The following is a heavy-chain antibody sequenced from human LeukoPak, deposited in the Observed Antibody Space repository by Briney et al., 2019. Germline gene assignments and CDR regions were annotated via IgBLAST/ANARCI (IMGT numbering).Heavy chain of an antibody. J-gene: IGHJ6*02. CDR2: ISYDGSNK. Sequence: PGGSLRLSCAASGFTFSSYAMHWVRQAPGKGLEWVAVISYDGSNKYYADSVKGRFTISRDNSKNTLYLQMNSLRAEDTAVYYCARTRPLGYCSSTSCFDYYYGMDVWGQGTTVTVSS. CDR3: ARTRPLGYCSSTSCFDYYYGMDV. D-gene: IGHD2-2*01. V-gene: IGHV3-30-3*01. CDR1: GFTFSSYA.